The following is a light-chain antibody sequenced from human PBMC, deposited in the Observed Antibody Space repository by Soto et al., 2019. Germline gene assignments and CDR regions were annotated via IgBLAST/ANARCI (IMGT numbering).Light chain of an antibody. J-gene: IGLJ3*02. CDR3: CSYAGSTTLM. CDR1: SSDVGSYNL. Sequence: QSALTQPASVSGSPGQSITISCTGTSSDVGSYNLVSWYQQYPGKAPKLMIYEGSQRPSGVSHRFSGSKSGNTASLTISGLQAEDEADYYCCSYAGSTTLMFGGGTPLTVL. CDR2: EGS. V-gene: IGLV2-23*01.